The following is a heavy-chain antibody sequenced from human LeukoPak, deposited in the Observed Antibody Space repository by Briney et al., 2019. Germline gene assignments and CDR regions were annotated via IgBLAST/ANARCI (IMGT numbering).Heavy chain of an antibody. CDR3: ARDFYCSDYSCSFDY. V-gene: IGHV4-39*02. CDR1: GGSISSSSYY. D-gene: IGHD2-15*01. J-gene: IGHJ4*02. Sequence: SETLSLTCTVSGGSISSSSYYWGWIRQPPGKGLEWIGSIYYSGSTYYNPSLKSRVTISVDTSKNQFSLKLSSVTAADTAVYYCARDFYCSDYSCSFDYWGQGTLVTVSS. CDR2: IYYSGST.